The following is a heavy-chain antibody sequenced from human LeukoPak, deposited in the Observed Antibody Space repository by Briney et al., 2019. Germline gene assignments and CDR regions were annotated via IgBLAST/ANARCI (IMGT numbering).Heavy chain of an antibody. D-gene: IGHD1-7*01. J-gene: IGHJ5*02. V-gene: IGHV3-30*03. Sequence: GGSLRLSCAASGFTFSNYGMHWVRQAPGKGLEWVAVVSSDGSIDYYADSLRGRFTVPRDNSKNTMFLQFNTLRPEDTAVYYCTREGMGTTFSAWFEPWGQGTLVTVSS. CDR1: GFTFSNYG. CDR2: VSSDGSID. CDR3: TREGMGTTFSAWFEP.